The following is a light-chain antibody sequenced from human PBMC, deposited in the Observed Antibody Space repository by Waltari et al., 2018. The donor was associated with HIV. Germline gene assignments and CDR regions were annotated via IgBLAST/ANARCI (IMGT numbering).Light chain of an antibody. CDR3: CSRGNNGNHLV. Sequence: SELTQDPAVSVALGQTVKITCQGDRLRRYYASWYQQQPGQAPVIVIYSENHRPSRIPDRFSGSSSGNTASLTITGSQAEDEAHYYCCSRGNNGNHLVFGGGTKLTVL. V-gene: IGLV3-19*01. CDR2: SEN. J-gene: IGLJ3*02. CDR1: RLRRYY.